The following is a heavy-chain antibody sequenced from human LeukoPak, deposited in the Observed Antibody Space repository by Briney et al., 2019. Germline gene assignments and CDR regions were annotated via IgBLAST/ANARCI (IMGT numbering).Heavy chain of an antibody. CDR1: GGSISSYY. J-gene: IGHJ6*02. CDR2: IYTSGST. D-gene: IGHD1-26*01. CDR3: AREGVGARHVLFPAYLYGMDV. V-gene: IGHV4-4*07. Sequence: PSETLSLTCTVSGGSISSYYWSWIRQPPGKGLEWIGRIYTSGSTNYNPSLKSRVTMSVDTSKNQFSLKLSSVTAADTAVYYCAREGVGARHVLFPAYLYGMDVWGQGTTVTVSS.